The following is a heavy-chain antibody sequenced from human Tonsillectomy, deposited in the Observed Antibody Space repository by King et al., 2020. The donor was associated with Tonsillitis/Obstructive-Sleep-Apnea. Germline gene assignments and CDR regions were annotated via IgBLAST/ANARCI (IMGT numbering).Heavy chain of an antibody. D-gene: IGHD5-18*01. CDR1: GGSISSYY. Sequence: VQLQESGPGLVKPSETLSLTCTVSGGSISSYYWSWIRPPPGKGLEWIGYIYYSGSTSYNPSLQSRVTISVDTSKNQFSLRLTSVTAADTAVYYCAREGYSYGLLGAFDIWGQGTMVTVSS. V-gene: IGHV4-59*01. CDR3: AREGYSYGLLGAFDI. J-gene: IGHJ3*02. CDR2: IYYSGST.